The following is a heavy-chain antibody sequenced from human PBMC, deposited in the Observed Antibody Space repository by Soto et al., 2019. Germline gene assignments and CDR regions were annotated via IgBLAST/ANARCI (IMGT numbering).Heavy chain of an antibody. V-gene: IGHV3-30*18. J-gene: IGHJ6*02. D-gene: IGHD3-22*01. CDR1: GFTFSSYG. Sequence: PGGSLRLSCAASGFTFSSYGMHWVRQAPGKGLERVAVFSYDGSNNYYADSVKGLFTISRDNSKNTLYLQMYSLRAEDTAVYYCAKGISEEVNDYYDSSGYYNPLDVWGQGTTVTVSS. CDR2: FSYDGSNN. CDR3: AKGISEEVNDYYDSSGYYNPLDV.